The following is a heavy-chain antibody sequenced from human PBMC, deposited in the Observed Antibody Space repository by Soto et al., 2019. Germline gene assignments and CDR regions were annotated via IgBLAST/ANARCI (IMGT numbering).Heavy chain of an antibody. V-gene: IGHV4-34*01. CDR3: ARGQEGVVATH. Sequence: QVQLQQWGAGLLKPSETLSLNCAVTGGSLSGYYWSWIRQPPGKGLEWIGEVKDGGHTNYSPSLRGRVTIASSPDHRHFALRLISVTAEDTGVYSWARGQEGVVATHWDQGSLVTVSS. J-gene: IGHJ4*02. CDR2: VKDGGHT. CDR1: GGSLSGYY. D-gene: IGHD5-12*01.